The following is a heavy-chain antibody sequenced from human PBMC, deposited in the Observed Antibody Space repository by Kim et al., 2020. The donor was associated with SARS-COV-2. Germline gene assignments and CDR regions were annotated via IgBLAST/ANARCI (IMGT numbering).Heavy chain of an antibody. CDR2: IHHSGSI. V-gene: IGHV4-31*03. Sequence: SETLSLTCTVSAGSVNNARYYWSWIRQHPGKGLELIAFIHHSGSIYYNPSLESRVTMSIDTSKNQFSLNLHSVTAVDTAIYYCARDDTGNYSDCWGQGILVTVSA. CDR1: AGSVNNARYY. CDR3: ARDDTGNYSDC. D-gene: IGHD1-26*01. J-gene: IGHJ4*02.